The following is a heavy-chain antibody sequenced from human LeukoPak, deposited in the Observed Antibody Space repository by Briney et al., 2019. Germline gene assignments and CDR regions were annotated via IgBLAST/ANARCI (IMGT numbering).Heavy chain of an antibody. CDR3: ARDRSGTGLFDY. CDR2: INPNSGGT. V-gene: IGHV1-2*02. CDR1: GYTFTGYY. D-gene: IGHD1-7*01. J-gene: IGHJ4*02. Sequence: ASVKVSCKASGYTFTGYYMHWVRQAPGQGLEGRGWINPNSGGTNYAQKFQGRVTMTRDTSISTAYMELSRLRSDDTAVYYCARDRSGTGLFDYWGQGTLVTVSS.